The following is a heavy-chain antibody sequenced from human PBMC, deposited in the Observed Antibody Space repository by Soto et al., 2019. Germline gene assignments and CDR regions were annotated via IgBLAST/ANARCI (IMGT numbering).Heavy chain of an antibody. CDR3: ARHGSF. CDR2: IYYSGNT. D-gene: IGHD3-16*02. Sequence: PSDTLSLTCTVSGVSISNTSYYWGWIRQSPGKGLEWIGTIYYSGNTYYNPSLKSRVTISVDTSKNQFSLKLSSVTAADTAVYYCARHGSFWGQGPQVTVS. J-gene: IGHJ4*02. CDR1: GVSISNTSYY. V-gene: IGHV4-39*01.